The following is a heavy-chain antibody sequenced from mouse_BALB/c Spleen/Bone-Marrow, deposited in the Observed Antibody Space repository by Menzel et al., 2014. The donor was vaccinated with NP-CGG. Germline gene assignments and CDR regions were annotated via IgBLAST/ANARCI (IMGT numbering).Heavy chain of an antibody. Sequence: EVQLQQSGAELVKPGASVKLSCTASGFNIKDTYMHWVKQRPEQGLEWIGRIDPANGNTKYDPKFQGKATVTADTSSNTAYLQPSSLTFEDTAVYYCARYYYGYYFDYWGQGTTLTVSS. CDR1: GFNIKDTY. J-gene: IGHJ2*01. CDR2: IDPANGNT. V-gene: IGHV14-3*02. CDR3: ARYYYGYYFDY. D-gene: IGHD1-2*01.